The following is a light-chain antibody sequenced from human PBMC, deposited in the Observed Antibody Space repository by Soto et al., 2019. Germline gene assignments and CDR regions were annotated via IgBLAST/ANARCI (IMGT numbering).Light chain of an antibody. V-gene: IGLV2-8*01. J-gene: IGLJ1*01. Sequence: QSALTQPASVFGSPGQSITISCTGTSNDIGGYNFVSWYQQHPGKAPKLMIYEVSERPSGVPDRFSGSKSGNTASLTVSGLQADDEADYYCSSYAGSNNLYVFGTGTKLTVL. CDR2: EVS. CDR1: SNDIGGYNF. CDR3: SSYAGSNNLYV.